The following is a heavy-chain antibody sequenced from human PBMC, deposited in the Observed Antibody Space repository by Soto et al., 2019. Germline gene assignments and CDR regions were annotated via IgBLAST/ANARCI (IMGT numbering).Heavy chain of an antibody. CDR3: ARDASYYSLWSGYYPSRNGMDV. Sequence: QVQVVESGGGVGQRGRSLRLSCAASGFTFSSFGMHWVRQAPGKGLEWVSLIWYDGSKKSYGDSVKGRFTISRDNSRNTVYLQMNSLRADDTAVYYCARDASYYSLWSGYYPSRNGMDVSGQGTTVMVSS. J-gene: IGHJ6*02. V-gene: IGHV3-33*01. D-gene: IGHD3-3*01. CDR2: IWYDGSKK. CDR1: GFTFSSFG.